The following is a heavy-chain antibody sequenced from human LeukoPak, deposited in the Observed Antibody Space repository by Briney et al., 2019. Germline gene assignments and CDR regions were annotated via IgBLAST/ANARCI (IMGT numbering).Heavy chain of an antibody. CDR3: ARVVCSNINCYDASFDP. CDR2: INPNSGAT. D-gene: IGHD2-2*01. J-gene: IGHJ5*02. V-gene: IGHV1-2*02. Sequence: ASVKVSCKASGYTFTGYYMHWVRQAPGQGLEWMGWINPNSGATNYAQKFQGRVTMTRDTSISTAYMEPTRLTSDDTAVYYCARVVCSNINCYDASFDPWGQGTLVTVSS. CDR1: GYTFTGYY.